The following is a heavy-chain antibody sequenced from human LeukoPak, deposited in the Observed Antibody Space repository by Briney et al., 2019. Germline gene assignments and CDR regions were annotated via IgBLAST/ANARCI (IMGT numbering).Heavy chain of an antibody. CDR3: AKGTGRYWTFFDY. J-gene: IGHJ4*02. V-gene: IGHV3-9*01. CDR1: GFTFDDYA. D-gene: IGHD1-26*01. CDR2: ISWNSGSI. Sequence: GGSLRLSCAASGFTFDDYAMHWVRQAPGKGLEWVSAISWNSGSIDYAVSVKGRFTISRDNAKNSLSLQMNSLRPEDTAFYYCAKGTGRYWTFFDYWGQGTLVTVSS.